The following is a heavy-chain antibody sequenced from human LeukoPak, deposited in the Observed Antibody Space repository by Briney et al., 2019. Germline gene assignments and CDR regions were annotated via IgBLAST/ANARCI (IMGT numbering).Heavy chain of an antibody. V-gene: IGHV3-21*01. Sequence: PGGSLRLSCAASGFTFSLYTMTWVRQTPGRGLEWVSSICGPLNDIHYSNKVKGRFAISRDNAMNSLHLQMSSLRVEDTAVYYCARDWRYTSSPQYYFGIDVWGQGTTVTVSS. CDR2: ICGPLNDI. CDR3: ARDWRYTSSPQYYFGIDV. J-gene: IGHJ6*02. CDR1: GFTFSLYT. D-gene: IGHD6-6*01.